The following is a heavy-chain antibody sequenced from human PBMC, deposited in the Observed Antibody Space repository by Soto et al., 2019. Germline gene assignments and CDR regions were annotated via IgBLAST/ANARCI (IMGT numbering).Heavy chain of an antibody. D-gene: IGHD3-10*01. CDR1: GGSFSGYY. Sequence: QVQLQQWGAGLLKPSETLSLTCAVYGGSFSGYYWSWIRQPPGKGLEWIGEINHRGSSNYNPSLQRRVTISVDKTKNQFSLKLSSVTAADMAVYYCARGFRRGVPWNWGQGTLVTVSS. V-gene: IGHV4-34*01. CDR2: INHRGSS. CDR3: ARGFRRGVPWN. J-gene: IGHJ4*02.